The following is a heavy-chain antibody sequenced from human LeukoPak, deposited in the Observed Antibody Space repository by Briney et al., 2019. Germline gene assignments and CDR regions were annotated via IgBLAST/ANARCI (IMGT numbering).Heavy chain of an antibody. V-gene: IGHV1-2*04. Sequence: ASVKVSCKASGYTFTGYYMHWVRQAPGQGLEWMGWINPNSGGTNYAQKFQGWVTMTRDTSISTAYMELSRLRSDDTAVYYCARDPAAGTVPPYFQHWGQGTLVTVSS. J-gene: IGHJ1*01. CDR2: INPNSGGT. D-gene: IGHD6-13*01. CDR1: GYTFTGYY. CDR3: ARDPAAGTVPPYFQH.